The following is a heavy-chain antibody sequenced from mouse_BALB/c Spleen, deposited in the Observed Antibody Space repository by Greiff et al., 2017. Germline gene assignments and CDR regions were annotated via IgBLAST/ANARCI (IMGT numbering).Heavy chain of an antibody. D-gene: IGHD3-1*01. Sequence: EVKVVESGPSLVKPSQTLSLTCSVTGDSITSGYWNWIRKFPGNKLEYMGYISYSGSTYYNPSLKSRISITRDTSKNQYYLQLNSVTTEDTATYYCARGTARATLFAYWGQGTLVTVSA. CDR2: ISYSGST. CDR3: ARGTARATLFAY. J-gene: IGHJ3*01. V-gene: IGHV3-8*02. CDR1: GDSITSGY.